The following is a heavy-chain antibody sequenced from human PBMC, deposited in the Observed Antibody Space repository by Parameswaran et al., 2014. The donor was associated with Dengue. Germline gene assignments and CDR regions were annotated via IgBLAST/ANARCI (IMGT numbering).Heavy chain of an antibody. CDR3: ARDLGSSGYYPSMDV. Sequence: AISSARWIRQPPGRDWSGLGISITWEHQHGSTNYNPSLKSRVTISVDTSKNQFSLQLSSVTAADTAVYYCARDLGSSGYYPSMDVWGQGTTVTVSS. D-gene: IGHD3-22*01. V-gene: IGHV4-59*01. CDR1: AISSA. CDR2: SITWEHQHGST. J-gene: IGHJ6*02.